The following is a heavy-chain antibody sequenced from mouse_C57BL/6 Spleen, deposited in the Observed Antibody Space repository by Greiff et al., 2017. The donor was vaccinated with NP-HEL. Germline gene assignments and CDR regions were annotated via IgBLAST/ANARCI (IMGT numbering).Heavy chain of an antibody. Sequence: EVQLQQSGPELVKPGASVKISCKASGYTFTDYYMNWVKQSHGKSLEWIGDINPNNGGTSYNQKFKGKATLTVDKSSSTAYMELRSLTSEDSAVYYCARGYGYDLRAMDDWGQGTSVTVSS. J-gene: IGHJ4*01. CDR1: GYTFTDYY. V-gene: IGHV1-26*01. CDR2: INPNNGGT. D-gene: IGHD2-2*01. CDR3: ARGYGYDLRAMDD.